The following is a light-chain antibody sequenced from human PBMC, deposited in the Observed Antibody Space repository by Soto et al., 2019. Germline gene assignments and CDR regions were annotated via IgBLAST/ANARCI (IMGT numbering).Light chain of an antibody. V-gene: IGLV1-44*01. CDR1: SSNIGSNT. CDR2: SNN. J-gene: IGLJ2*01. Sequence: SVLTQPPSASGTPGQRVTLSCSGGSSNIGSNTVNWYQQLPGTAPKLLIYSNNQRPSGVPDRFSGSKSGTSASLAISGLQSEDEADYYCAAWDDSLNGVVFGGGTQLTVL. CDR3: AAWDDSLNGVV.